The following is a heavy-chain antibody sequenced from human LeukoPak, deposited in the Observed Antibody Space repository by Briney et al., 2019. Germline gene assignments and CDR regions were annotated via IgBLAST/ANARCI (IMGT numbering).Heavy chain of an antibody. Sequence: GGSLRLYCAASGFTFSRYAMSWVRQAPGKGLEWVSAISGSGGSTYYADSVKGRFTISRDNSKNTLYLQMNSLRAEDTAVYYCAKEKAPWYGMVQGVITPNFDYWGQGTLVTVSS. CDR1: GFTFSRYA. J-gene: IGHJ4*02. CDR3: AKEKAPWYGMVQGVITPNFDY. V-gene: IGHV3-23*01. D-gene: IGHD3-10*01. CDR2: ISGSGGST.